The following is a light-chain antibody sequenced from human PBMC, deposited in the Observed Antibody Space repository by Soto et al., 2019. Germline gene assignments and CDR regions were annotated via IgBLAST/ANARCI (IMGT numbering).Light chain of an antibody. J-gene: IGKJ1*01. V-gene: IGKV3-20*01. Sequence: EIVLTQVVGILSLSPGERATLSCRASQSVSSSYLAWYQQKPGQAPRLLIYGASSRATGIPDRFSGSGSGTDFTLTISRLEPEDFAVYYCQQYGSSPPTFGQGTKVDIK. CDR1: QSVSSSY. CDR2: GAS. CDR3: QQYGSSPPT.